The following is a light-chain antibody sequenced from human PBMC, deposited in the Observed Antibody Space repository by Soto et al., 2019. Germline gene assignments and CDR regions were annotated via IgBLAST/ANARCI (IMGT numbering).Light chain of an antibody. Sequence: EIVLTQSPATLSLSPGERATLSCRASQSVSSYLAWYQQKPGQAPRLLIYDASNRATGITARFSGSGSGTDFTLTISSLEPEDFAVYYCQQRSNWSLFTFGPGTKVDIK. V-gene: IGKV3-11*01. J-gene: IGKJ3*01. CDR2: DAS. CDR3: QQRSNWSLFT. CDR1: QSVSSY.